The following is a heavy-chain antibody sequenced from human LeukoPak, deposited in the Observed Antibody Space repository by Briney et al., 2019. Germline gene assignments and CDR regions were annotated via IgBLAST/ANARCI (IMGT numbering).Heavy chain of an antibody. D-gene: IGHD3-10*01. V-gene: IGHV1-2*02. Sequence: ASVKVSCKASGYTFTGYYIHWVRQAPGQGLEWMGWINPKSDGTTYAQKFRGRVTMTRDTSISTAYMELSGLKSGDTAVYYCARESRGAVPGGTYYFDSWGQGTLVTVSS. J-gene: IGHJ4*02. CDR3: ARESRGAVPGGTYYFDS. CDR1: GYTFTGYY. CDR2: INPKSDGT.